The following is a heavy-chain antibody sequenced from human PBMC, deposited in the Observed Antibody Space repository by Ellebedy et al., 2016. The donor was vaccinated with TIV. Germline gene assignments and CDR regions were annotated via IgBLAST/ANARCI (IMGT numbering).Heavy chain of an antibody. Sequence: GGSLRLSCAAFGFSFRSYWMSWVRQAPGKGLEWVANIYQDGSAQYYVDSVKGRFTISRDNAKNSLFLQMNSLRVEGTAVYYCARRGSYGDYAVQVNSWFDRWGRGTLVTVAS. V-gene: IGHV3-7*01. CDR3: ARRGSYGDYAVQVNSWFDR. D-gene: IGHD4-17*01. CDR1: GFSFRSYW. J-gene: IGHJ5*02. CDR2: IYQDGSAQ.